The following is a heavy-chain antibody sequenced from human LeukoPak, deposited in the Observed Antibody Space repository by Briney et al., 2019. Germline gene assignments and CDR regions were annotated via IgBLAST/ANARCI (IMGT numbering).Heavy chain of an antibody. CDR1: GGSISSRNYY. CDR2: MYYSGST. J-gene: IGHJ4*02. D-gene: IGHD6-19*01. Sequence: SETLSLTCTVSGGSISSRNYYWGWIRQPPGKGLEWIGSMYYSGSTYYNPSLKSRVTISVETSKNQFSLKLSSVTAADTAVYYCARGKGSGWTFDYWGQGTLVTVSS. V-gene: IGHV4-39*07. CDR3: ARGKGSGWTFDY.